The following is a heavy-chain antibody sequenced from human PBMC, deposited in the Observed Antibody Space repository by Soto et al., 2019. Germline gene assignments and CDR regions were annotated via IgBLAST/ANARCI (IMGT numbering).Heavy chain of an antibody. J-gene: IGHJ4*02. V-gene: IGHV3-53*01. CDR1: GFSVSSNY. CDR2: IYSGVGT. CDR3: ARDCSGSSCYSSGFDY. D-gene: IGHD2-15*01. Sequence: PGGSLRLSCAASGFSVSSNYMSWVRQAPGKGLEWVAVIYSGVGTYYADSVKGRFTISRDNSKNTLYLQMNSLRAEDTALYYCARDCSGSSCYSSGFDYWGQGTRVTVSS.